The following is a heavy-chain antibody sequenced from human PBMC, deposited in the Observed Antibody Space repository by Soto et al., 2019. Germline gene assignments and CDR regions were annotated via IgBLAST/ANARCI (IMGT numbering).Heavy chain of an antibody. V-gene: IGHV3-30-3*01. CDR1: GFTFSSYA. Sequence: QVQLVESGGGVVQPGRSLRLSCAASGFTFSSYAMHWVRQAPGKGLEWVAVISYDGSNKYYADSVKGRFTISRDNSKNTLYLQMNSLRAEDTAVYYCARVSYYDFWSGYYAYYSSLDYWGQGTLVTVSS. CDR2: ISYDGSNK. D-gene: IGHD3-3*01. CDR3: ARVSYYDFWSGYYAYYSSLDY. J-gene: IGHJ4*02.